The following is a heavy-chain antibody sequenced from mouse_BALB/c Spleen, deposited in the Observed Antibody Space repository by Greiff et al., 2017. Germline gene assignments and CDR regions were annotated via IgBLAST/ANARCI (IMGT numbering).Heavy chain of an antibody. CDR3: ARDKLGGYYAMDY. CDR2: ISSGGSYT. J-gene: IGHJ4*01. CDR1: GFTFSSYA. Sequence: EVQLVESGGGLVKPGGSLKLSCAASGFTFSSYAMSWVRQSPEKRLEWVAEISSGGSYTYYPDTVTGRFTISRDNAKNTLYLEMSSLRSEDTAMYYCARDKLGGYYAMDYWGQGTSVTVSS. D-gene: IGHD4-1*01. V-gene: IGHV5-9-4*01.